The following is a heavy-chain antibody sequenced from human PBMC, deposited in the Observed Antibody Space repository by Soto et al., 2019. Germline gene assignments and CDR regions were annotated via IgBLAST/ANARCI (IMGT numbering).Heavy chain of an antibody. V-gene: IGHV3-23*01. D-gene: IGHD3-9*01. CDR2: ISGSGGST. CDR1: GFTFSSYA. CDR3: ARHRYFDWFL. Sequence: GGSLRLSCAASGFTFSSYAMSWVRQAPGKGLEWVSAISGSGGSTYYADSVKGRFTISRDNAKNSLYLQMNSLRAEDTAVYYCARHRYFDWFLWAQGTLVPVSS. J-gene: IGHJ4*02.